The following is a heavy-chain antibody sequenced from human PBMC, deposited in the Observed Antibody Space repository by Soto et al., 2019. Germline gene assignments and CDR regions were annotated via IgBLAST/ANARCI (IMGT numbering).Heavy chain of an antibody. CDR1: GYTFTSYG. Sequence: QVQLVQSGAEVKKPGASVKVSCKASGYTFTSYGIIWVRQAPGQGLEWMGWINTYNGNTKYAQKLQGRVTMTTDTSTSTAYMDLRSLRSGGTAVYFCARAWGVFNVRVDYWCQGTLVTVSS. CDR3: ARAWGVFNVRVDY. D-gene: IGHD3-10*02. CDR2: INTYNGNT. J-gene: IGHJ4*02. V-gene: IGHV1-18*01.